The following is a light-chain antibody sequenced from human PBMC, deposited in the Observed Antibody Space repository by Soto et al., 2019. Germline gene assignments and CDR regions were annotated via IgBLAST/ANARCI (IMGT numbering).Light chain of an antibody. CDR2: AAS. V-gene: IGKV1-39*01. J-gene: IGKJ5*01. CDR1: QSISSY. CDR3: QQSYSTLPT. Sequence: DIQMTQSPSSLSASVGDRVTITCRASQSISSYLNWYQQKPGKAPKLLIYAASSLQSGVPSRFSGSGSGTHFTLTISSLQPEDFATYYCQQSYSTLPTFGQGTRLEIK.